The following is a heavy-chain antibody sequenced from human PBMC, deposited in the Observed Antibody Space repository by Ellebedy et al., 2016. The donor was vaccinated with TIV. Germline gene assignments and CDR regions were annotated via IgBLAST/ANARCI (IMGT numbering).Heavy chain of an antibody. D-gene: IGHD4-17*01. CDR1: GYSFTSYW. CDR3: ARQTPYGDFYYYYGMDV. J-gene: IGHJ6*02. V-gene: IGHV5-51*01. Sequence: GESLKISXKGSGYSFTSYWIGWVRQMPGKGLEWMGIIYPGDSDTRYSPSFQGQVTISADKSISTAYLQWSSLKASDTAMYYCARQTPYGDFYYYYGMDVWGQGTTVTVSS. CDR2: IYPGDSDT.